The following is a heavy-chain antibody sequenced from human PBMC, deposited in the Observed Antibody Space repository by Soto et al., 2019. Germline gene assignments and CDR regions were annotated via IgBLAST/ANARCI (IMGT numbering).Heavy chain of an antibody. CDR3: ARQDHGDYEFCFDY. D-gene: IGHD4-17*01. V-gene: IGHV4-39*01. CDR2: ISSIGST. J-gene: IGHJ4*02. Sequence: QLQLQESGPGLVKPSETLSLTCTVSGASIISTTKYWGWIRQPPGRGLEWIGTISSIGSTYYNPSLEGRVTISVDTSKNQFSLKVTSVTAADTGLYYCARQDHGDYEFCFDYWGQGTLVTVSS. CDR1: GASIISTTKY.